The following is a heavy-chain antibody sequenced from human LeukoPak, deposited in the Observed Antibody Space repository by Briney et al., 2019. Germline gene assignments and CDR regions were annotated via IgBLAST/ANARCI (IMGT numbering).Heavy chain of an antibody. D-gene: IGHD2-2*02. CDR2: ISTYNGDT. CDR3: ARDAVSYTNTNNWFDP. J-gene: IGHJ5*02. CDR1: GYPLTNYY. V-gene: IGHV1-18*01. Sequence: AASVKVSCQASGYPLTNYYIRWVRQAPGQGLEWIGWISTYNGDTSYAQNFQGRVTLTTDTSTDTAYMELRSLRSDDTAVYYCARDAVSYTNTNNWFDPWGQGTLVTVSS.